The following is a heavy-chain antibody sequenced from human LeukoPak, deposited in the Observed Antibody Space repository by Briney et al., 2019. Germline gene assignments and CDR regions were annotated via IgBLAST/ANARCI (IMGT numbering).Heavy chain of an antibody. CDR3: ARVLSRWSGSYSPAFGY. V-gene: IGHV1-18*01. Sequence: GASVKVSCKASGYTITNYGISWVRQAPGQGLEWMGWISAYNGHTKYAQKVQGRVTMTTDTSTSTAYMELRSLRSDDTAVYYCARVLSRWSGSYSPAFGYWGQGTLVAVSS. CDR2: ISAYNGHT. CDR1: GYTITNYG. D-gene: IGHD3-10*01. J-gene: IGHJ4*02.